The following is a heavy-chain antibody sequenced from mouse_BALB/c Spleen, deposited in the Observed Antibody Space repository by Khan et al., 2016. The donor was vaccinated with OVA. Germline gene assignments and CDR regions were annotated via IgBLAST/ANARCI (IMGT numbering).Heavy chain of an antibody. D-gene: IGHD2-3*01. CDR3: ARSRWLLPAMDY. CDR2: INTNTGEP. CDR1: GYTFTNYG. J-gene: IGHJ4*01. V-gene: IGHV9-3*02. Sequence: QIQLVQSGPELKKPGETVKISCKASGYTFTNYGMNWVKQAPGKGLKWMGWINTNTGEPTYAEEFKGRFAFSLETSASTAYLQINNLKNDDTATYFCARSRWLLPAMDYWGQETSVTVSS.